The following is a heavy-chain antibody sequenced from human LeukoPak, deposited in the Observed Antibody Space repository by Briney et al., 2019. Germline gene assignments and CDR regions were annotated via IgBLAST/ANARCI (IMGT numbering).Heavy chain of an antibody. V-gene: IGHV4-39*07. Sequence: PSETLSLTCTVSGGSISSSSYYWGWIRQPPGKGLEWIGCIYYSGITHYNPSLKSRVSTSVDRSKNQFSLKLSSVTAADTAVYYCARADSGSYNWFDPWGQGTLVTVSS. CDR2: IYYSGIT. D-gene: IGHD3-10*01. CDR3: ARADSGSYNWFDP. J-gene: IGHJ5*02. CDR1: GGSISSSSYY.